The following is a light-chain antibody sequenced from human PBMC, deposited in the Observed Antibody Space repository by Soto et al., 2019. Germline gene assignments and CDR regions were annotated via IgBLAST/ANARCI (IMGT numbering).Light chain of an antibody. CDR2: GSS. V-gene: IGKV3-20*01. J-gene: IGKJ2*01. CDR3: QQYGRSPPYT. Sequence: EIVLTQSPGILSLSPGERATLSCRASQTVSGNYLAWYQQKPGQSPRLLIYGSSDRATGIPDRFSGSGSGTDFTLTINSVEPEDFAVYDCQQYGRSPPYTFGQGTKLEI. CDR1: QTVSGNY.